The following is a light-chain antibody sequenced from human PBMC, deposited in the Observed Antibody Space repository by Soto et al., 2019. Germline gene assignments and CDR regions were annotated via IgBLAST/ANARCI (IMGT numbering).Light chain of an antibody. Sequence: SPGTLSLSPGERATLSCRASQSVSSSYLAWYQQKPGQAPRLLIYGASSRATGIPDRFSGSGSGADFTLTISRLEPGDFAVYYCQQYGSSSITFGQGTRLEIK. V-gene: IGKV3-20*01. CDR2: GAS. CDR1: QSVSSSY. CDR3: QQYGSSSIT. J-gene: IGKJ5*01.